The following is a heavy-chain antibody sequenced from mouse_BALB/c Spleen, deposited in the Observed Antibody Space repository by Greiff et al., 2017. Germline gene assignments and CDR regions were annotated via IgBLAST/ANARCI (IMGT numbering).Heavy chain of an antibody. CDR2: INSNGGST. J-gene: IGHJ3*01. CDR1: GFTFSSYY. Sequence: EVQVVESGGGLVKLGGSLKLSCAASGFTFSSYYMSWVRQTPEKRLELVAAINSNGGSTYYPDTVKGRFTISRDNAKNTLYLQMSSLKSEDTALYYCARQTEYDEGFAYWGQGTLVTVSA. CDR3: ARQTEYDEGFAY. D-gene: IGHD2-14*01. V-gene: IGHV5-6-2*01.